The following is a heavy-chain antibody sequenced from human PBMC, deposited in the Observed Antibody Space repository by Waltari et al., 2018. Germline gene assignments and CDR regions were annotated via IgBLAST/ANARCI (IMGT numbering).Heavy chain of an antibody. Sequence: QVQLQESGPGLVKPSETLSLTCAVSGGSISNSYWSWIRQPPGKGLEWIGYVYGSSGPTSYNASLRSRGTISTDTSKNQLYLNLNSVTAADTAVYYCASRRRGFWGQGVLVTVSS. J-gene: IGHJ4*02. V-gene: IGHV4-59*12. CDR2: VYGSSGPT. CDR3: ASRRRGF. CDR1: GGSISNSY.